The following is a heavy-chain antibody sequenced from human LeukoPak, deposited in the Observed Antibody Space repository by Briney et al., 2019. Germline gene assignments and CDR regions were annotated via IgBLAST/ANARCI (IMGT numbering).Heavy chain of an antibody. Sequence: PSQTLSLTCTVSGRSMSSGSYYWSWIRQPAGKGLEWFGRIYTSGSTYYNPSLKSRVTISVDTSKNQFSLKLSSVTAADTAVYYCARHYIVVVPAATFNWFDPWGQGTLVTVSS. J-gene: IGHJ5*02. D-gene: IGHD2-2*01. CDR1: GRSMSSGSYY. CDR2: IYTSGST. CDR3: ARHYIVVVPAATFNWFDP. V-gene: IGHV4-61*02.